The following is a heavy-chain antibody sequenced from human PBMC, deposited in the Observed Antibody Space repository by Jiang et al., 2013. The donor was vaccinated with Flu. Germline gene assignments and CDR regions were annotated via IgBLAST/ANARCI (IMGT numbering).Heavy chain of an antibody. CDR3: ARQGQWLAR. CDR2: IYTSGST. J-gene: IGHJ1*01. D-gene: IGHD6-19*01. CDR1: GGSISSGSYY. V-gene: IGHV4-61*02. Sequence: GSGLVKPSQTLSLTCTVSGGSISSGSYYWSWIRQPAGKGLEWIGRIYTSGSTNYNPSLKSRVTISVDTSKNQFSLKLSSVTAADTAVYYCARQGQWLARWGQGTLVTVSS.